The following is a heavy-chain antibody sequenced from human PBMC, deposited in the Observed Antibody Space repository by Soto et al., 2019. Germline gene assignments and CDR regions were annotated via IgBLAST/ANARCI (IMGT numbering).Heavy chain of an antibody. CDR2: ISYDGSNK. V-gene: IGHV3-30-3*01. J-gene: IGHJ4*02. D-gene: IGHD2-15*01. Sequence: GGSLRLSCAASGFTFSSYAMHWVRQAPGKGLEWVAVISYDGSNKYYADSVKGRFTISRDNSKNTLYLQMNSLRAEYTAVYYCARDLGYCSGGSCYRHSPPYDYWGQGTLVTVSS. CDR1: GFTFSSYA. CDR3: ARDLGYCSGGSCYRHSPPYDY.